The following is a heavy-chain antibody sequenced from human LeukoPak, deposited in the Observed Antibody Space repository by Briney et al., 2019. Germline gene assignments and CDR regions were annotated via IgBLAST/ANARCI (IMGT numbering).Heavy chain of an antibody. Sequence: SETLSLTCTVSGGSISSYYWSWIRQPPGKGLEWIGYIYYSGSTNYNPSLKSRVTISVDTSKNQFSLKLSSVTAADAAVYYCARTYGSGSYYFDYWGQGTLVTVSS. J-gene: IGHJ4*02. V-gene: IGHV4-59*01. CDR2: IYYSGST. D-gene: IGHD3-10*01. CDR1: GGSISSYY. CDR3: ARTYGSGSYYFDY.